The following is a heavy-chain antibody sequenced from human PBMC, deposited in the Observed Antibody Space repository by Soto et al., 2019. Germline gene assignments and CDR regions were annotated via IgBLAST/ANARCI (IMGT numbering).Heavy chain of an antibody. D-gene: IGHD5-18*01. J-gene: IGHJ4*02. CDR2: FIAMLGTP. V-gene: IGHV1-69*13. Sequence: ASVKVSCKASGGTFGSHGVAWGRQAPGQGLEWMGGFIAMLGTPTYAKKVQGRATITADESLTSSYLELRSLRSEDTAVYFCARGAMAKFDYWGQGTVVTVSS. CDR1: GGTFGSHG. CDR3: ARGAMAKFDY.